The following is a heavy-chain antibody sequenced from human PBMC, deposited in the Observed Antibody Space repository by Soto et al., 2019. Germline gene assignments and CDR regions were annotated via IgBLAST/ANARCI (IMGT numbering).Heavy chain of an antibody. CDR2: IHVSGST. V-gene: IGHV4-61*01. J-gene: IGHJ6*02. CDR3: ARDGHGMDV. CDR1: GGSVGSGSYQ. Sequence: EILSLSFTVSGGSVGSGSYQLTWIRQPPGKGLEWIGYIHVSGSTNDKPSLNGRVTMSIDTSKNQFSLKLSSVTAADKAVYYCARDGHGMDVWGQGTKVTVYS.